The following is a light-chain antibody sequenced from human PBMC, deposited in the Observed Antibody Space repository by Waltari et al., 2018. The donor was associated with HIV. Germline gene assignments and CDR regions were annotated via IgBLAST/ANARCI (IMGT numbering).Light chain of an antibody. J-gene: IGLJ1*01. CDR3: QSFDSSLNAYV. CDR1: SSNIGANFD. Sequence: QSVLTQAPSVSGAPGQRVTISCTGSSSNIGANFDVHCYQLLPGPSPKLLIFANSKRPSGVPDRFSGSKSDTSASLAITGLHPEDEAEYYCQSFDSSLNAYVFGTGTTVIVL. V-gene: IGLV1-40*01. CDR2: ANS.